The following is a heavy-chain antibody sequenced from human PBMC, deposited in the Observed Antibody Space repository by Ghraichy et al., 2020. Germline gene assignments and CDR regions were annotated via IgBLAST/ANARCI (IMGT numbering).Heavy chain of an antibody. J-gene: IGHJ4*02. CDR3: AKEAGFEYSSPAFAF. D-gene: IGHD6-6*01. CDR1: GFTLSAYG. CDR2: IPFDGINK. Sequence: GGSLRLSCAASGFTLSAYGMHWVRQAPGKGLEWLAVIPFDGINKDYADSVKGRFTISRDNSANTLYLQMNSLRAEDTAVYYCAKEAGFEYSSPAFAFWGQGTLVTVSS. V-gene: IGHV3-30*18.